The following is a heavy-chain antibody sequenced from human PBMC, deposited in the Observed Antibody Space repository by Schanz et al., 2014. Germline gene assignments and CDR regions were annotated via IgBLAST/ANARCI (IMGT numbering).Heavy chain of an antibody. D-gene: IGHD3-10*01. J-gene: IGHJ4*02. V-gene: IGHV3-48*01. CDR2: IRSSSTPI. CDR1: GFTFSDYS. CDR3: VSSGRYSSYAF. Sequence: EVQLVESGGGLVQPGGSLRLSCAASGFTFSDYSMNWVRQAPGKGPEWVSYIRSSSTPIYYADSVKGRFTISRDNAKNSLYLQMNSLRAEDTAVYHCVSSGRYSSYAFWGQGTLVTVSS.